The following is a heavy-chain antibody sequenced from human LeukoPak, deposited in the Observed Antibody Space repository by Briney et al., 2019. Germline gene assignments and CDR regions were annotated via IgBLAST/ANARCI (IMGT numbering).Heavy chain of an antibody. D-gene: IGHD3-9*01. CDR3: ARPYYDILTGYSSNWFDP. CDR2: IIPILGTA. J-gene: IGHJ5*02. CDR1: GGTFSNYA. V-gene: IGHV1-69*13. Sequence: SVKVSCKASGGTFSNYAISWVRQAPGQGLEWMGGIIPILGTANYAQKFQGRVTITADESTSTAYMELSSLRSEDTAVYYCARPYYDILTGYSSNWFDPWGQGTLVTVSS.